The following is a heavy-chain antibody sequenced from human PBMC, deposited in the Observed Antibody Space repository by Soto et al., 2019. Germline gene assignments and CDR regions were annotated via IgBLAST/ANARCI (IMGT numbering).Heavy chain of an antibody. CDR2: ISGSGGRT. D-gene: IGHD2-8*01. CDR1: GFTFSSYA. CDR3: AKFGDIVLMVYALEEYYFDY. V-gene: IGHV3-23*01. Sequence: GGSLRLSCAASGFTFSSYAMSWVRQAPGKGLEWVSAISGSGGRTYYADSVKGRFTISRDNSKNTLYLQMNSLRAEDTAVYYCAKFGDIVLMVYALEEYYFDYWGQGTLVTVSS. J-gene: IGHJ4*02.